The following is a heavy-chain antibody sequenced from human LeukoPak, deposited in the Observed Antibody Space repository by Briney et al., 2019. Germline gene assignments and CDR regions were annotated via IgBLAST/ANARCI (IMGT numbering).Heavy chain of an antibody. D-gene: IGHD3-3*01. J-gene: IGHJ4*02. CDR2: IYYSGST. CDR1: GGSISSGGYY. Sequence: TSETLSLTCTVSGGSISSGGYYWSWIRQHPGKGLEWIGYIYYSGSTYYNPSLKSRVTISVDTSKNQFSLKLSSVTAADTAVYYCARDSSAPFDYWGQGTLVTVSS. V-gene: IGHV4-31*03. CDR3: ARDSSAPFDY.